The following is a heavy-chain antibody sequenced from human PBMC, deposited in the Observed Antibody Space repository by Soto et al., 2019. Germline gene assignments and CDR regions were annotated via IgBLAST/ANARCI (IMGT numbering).Heavy chain of an antibody. D-gene: IGHD3-10*01. Sequence: PSLTCTVSGGSISSGGYYWSWIRQHPGKGLEWIGYIYYSGSTYYNPSLKSRVTISVDTSKNQFSLKLSSVTAADTAVYYCARDGSGSYYTEYYFDYWGQGTLVTVSS. V-gene: IGHV4-31*03. CDR1: GGSISSGGYY. CDR3: ARDGSGSYYTEYYFDY. CDR2: IYYSGST. J-gene: IGHJ4*02.